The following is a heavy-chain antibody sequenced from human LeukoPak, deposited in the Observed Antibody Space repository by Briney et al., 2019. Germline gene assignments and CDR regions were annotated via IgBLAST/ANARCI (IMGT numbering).Heavy chain of an antibody. V-gene: IGHV4-61*05. CDR2: IYYSGST. CDR1: GGSISSSSYS. CDR3: ARRDSSGTHNWFDP. D-gene: IGHD6-19*01. J-gene: IGHJ5*02. Sequence: SETLSLTCTVSGGSISSSSYSWGWIRQPPGKGLEWIGYIYYSGSTNYNPSLKSRVTISVDTSKNQFSLKLSSVTAADTAVYYCARRDSSGTHNWFDPWGQGTLVTV.